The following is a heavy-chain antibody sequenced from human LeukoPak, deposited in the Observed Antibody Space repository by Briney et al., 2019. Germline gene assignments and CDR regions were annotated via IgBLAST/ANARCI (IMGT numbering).Heavy chain of an antibody. CDR1: SVSISSSNSY. J-gene: IGHJ4*02. Sequence: SETLSLTCTVSSVSISSSNSYWGWIRQPPGKGLEWIGSIYYSGNTYCNASLKSQVSISIDTSKNQFSLKLTSVTAADTAVYYCARQTGSGLFILPGGQGTLVTVSS. CDR2: IYYSGNT. CDR3: ARQTGSGLFILP. D-gene: IGHD3/OR15-3a*01. V-gene: IGHV4-39*01.